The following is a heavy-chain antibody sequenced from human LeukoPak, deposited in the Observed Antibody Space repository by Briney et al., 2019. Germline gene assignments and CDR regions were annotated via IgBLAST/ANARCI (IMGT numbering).Heavy chain of an antibody. V-gene: IGHV4-4*07. Sequence: SETLSLTCTVSGGSIGIYYWTWIRQSAGKGLEWLGRIYASGGVNYNPFLESRVTMSIDTSKTQFSLNLNSVTAADTAVYYCARGWAPRGQKSCFDNWGRGTLVTVSS. CDR1: GGSIGIYY. J-gene: IGHJ4*02. CDR2: IYASGGV. CDR3: ARGWAPRGQKSCFDN. D-gene: IGHD3-10*01.